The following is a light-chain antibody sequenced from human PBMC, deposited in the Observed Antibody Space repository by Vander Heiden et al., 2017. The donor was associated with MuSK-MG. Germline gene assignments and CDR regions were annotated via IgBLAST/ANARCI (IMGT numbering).Light chain of an antibody. J-gene: IGLJ2*01. Sequence: LTQPASVSGSPAQSITIPCTGTSGDLGAYNYVSWYQQHPGKAPKLMIYDVSNRPSGVSTRFSGSKSGSTASLTISGLQAEDAADYYCSSYTTSSTLVFGGGTKLTVL. CDR2: DVS. V-gene: IGLV2-14*01. CDR1: SGDLGAYNY. CDR3: SSYTTSSTLV.